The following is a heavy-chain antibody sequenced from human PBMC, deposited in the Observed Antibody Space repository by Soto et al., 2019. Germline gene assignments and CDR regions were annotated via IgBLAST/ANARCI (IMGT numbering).Heavy chain of an antibody. Sequence: EVQLVESGGGLVQPGRSLRLSCAASGFTFDDYATHWVRQAPGKGLEWVSGISWNSGSIGYADSVKGRFTISRDNAKNSLYLQMNSLRAEDTALYYCAKDYCSGGSCYFFSAFDIWGQGTMVTVSS. CDR3: AKDYCSGGSCYFFSAFDI. CDR1: GFTFDDYA. D-gene: IGHD2-15*01. CDR2: ISWNSGSI. V-gene: IGHV3-9*01. J-gene: IGHJ3*02.